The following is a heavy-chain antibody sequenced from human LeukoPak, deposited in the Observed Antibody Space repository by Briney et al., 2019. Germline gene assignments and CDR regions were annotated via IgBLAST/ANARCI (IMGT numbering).Heavy chain of an antibody. Sequence: SETLSLTCTVSGGSISSGSYYWDWIRQPPGKGLEWIGAIYYSGGTNYNPSLKGRVTISIDTSKNQFSLRLTSVTAADTAVYYCARHRIPDALASAFGCWGQGTLVTVSS. J-gene: IGHJ4*02. CDR2: IYYSGGT. CDR3: ARHRIPDALASAFGC. D-gene: IGHD2-2*01. CDR1: GGSISSGSYY. V-gene: IGHV4-39*01.